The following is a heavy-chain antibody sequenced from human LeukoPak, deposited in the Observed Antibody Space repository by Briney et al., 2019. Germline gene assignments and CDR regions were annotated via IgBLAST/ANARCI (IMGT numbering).Heavy chain of an antibody. J-gene: IGHJ5*02. D-gene: IGHD2-2*01. Sequence: SQTLSLTCAVSGGSISSGGYSWSWIRQPPGKGLEWIGYIYHSGSTYYNPSLKSRVTISVDTSKNQFSLKLSSVTAADTAVYYCARGSQRIQPVPAAAILDWFDPWGQGTLVTVSS. V-gene: IGHV4-30-2*01. CDR1: GGSISSGGYS. CDR3: ARGSQRIQPVPAAAILDWFDP. CDR2: IYHSGST.